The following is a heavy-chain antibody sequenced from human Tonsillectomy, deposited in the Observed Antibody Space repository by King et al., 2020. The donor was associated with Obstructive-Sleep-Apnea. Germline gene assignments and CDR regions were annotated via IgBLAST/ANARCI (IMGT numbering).Heavy chain of an antibody. CDR1: GYTFTGYY. J-gene: IGHJ4*02. Sequence: QVQLVESGAEVKKPGASVKVSCKASGYTFTGYYIHWVRRAPGQGLEWMGWISPNSGATTYAQKFQDRVTMTRDTSISTAYMDLSRLRSDDTAMYYCARDMSAYDSTSPAYWGQGTLVTVSS. CDR2: ISPNSGAT. D-gene: IGHD3-10*01. CDR3: ARDMSAYDSTSPAY. V-gene: IGHV1-2*02.